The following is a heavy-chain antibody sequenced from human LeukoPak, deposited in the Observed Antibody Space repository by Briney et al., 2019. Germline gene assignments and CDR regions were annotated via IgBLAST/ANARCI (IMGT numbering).Heavy chain of an antibody. D-gene: IGHD3-22*01. Sequence: SETLSLTCTVSGGSISSYYWSWIRQPPGKGLEWIGYMFYSGSTNYNPSLESRVIISVDTSKNQFSLRLTSVTAADTAVYYCAAYDSSGYAFHYWGQGTLVTVSS. CDR2: MFYSGST. J-gene: IGHJ4*02. CDR3: AAYDSSGYAFHY. CDR1: GGSISSYY. V-gene: IGHV4-59*01.